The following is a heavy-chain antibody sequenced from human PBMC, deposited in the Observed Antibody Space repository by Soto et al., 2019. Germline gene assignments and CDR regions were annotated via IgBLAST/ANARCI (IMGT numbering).Heavy chain of an antibody. CDR3: AREPVLLWFGEATWFDP. CDR1: GGTFSSYTI. D-gene: IGHD3-10*01. CDR2: IYYSGST. J-gene: IGHJ5*02. Sequence: SCKASGGTFSSYTISWIRQPPGKGLEWIGSIYYSGSTYYNPSLKSRVTISVDTSKNQFSLKLSSVTAADTAVYYCAREPVLLWFGEATWFDPWGQGTPVTVSS. V-gene: IGHV4-39*01.